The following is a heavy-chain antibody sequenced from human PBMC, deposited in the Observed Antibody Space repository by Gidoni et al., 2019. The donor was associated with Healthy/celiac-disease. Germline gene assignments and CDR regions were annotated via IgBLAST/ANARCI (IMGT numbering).Heavy chain of an antibody. J-gene: IGHJ5*02. CDR3: ARRIVVLPAAPNWFDP. CDR1: GGSFSGYY. CDR2: INHSGST. D-gene: IGHD2-2*01. V-gene: IGHV4-34*01. Sequence: QVQLQQWGAGLLKPSETLSLTCAVYGGSFSGYYWTWIRQPPGKGLEWIGEINHSGSTNYNPSLKSRVTISVDTSKNQFSLKLSSVTAADTAVYYCARRIVVLPAAPNWFDPWGQGTLVTVSS.